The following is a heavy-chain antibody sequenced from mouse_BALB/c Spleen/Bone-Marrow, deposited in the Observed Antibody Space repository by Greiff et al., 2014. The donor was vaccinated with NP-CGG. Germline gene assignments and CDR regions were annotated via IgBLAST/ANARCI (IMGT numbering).Heavy chain of an antibody. Sequence: VQLKEPGGDLVKPGGSLKLSCAASGFTFTSYGMSWVRQTPDKRLEWVATISSGGSYTYYPDSVKGRFTISRDNAKNTLYLQMSSLKSEDTAMYYCARLGRDYFDYWGQGTTLTVSS. J-gene: IGHJ2*01. CDR3: ARLGRDYFDY. V-gene: IGHV5-6*01. CDR2: ISSGGSYT. D-gene: IGHD4-1*01. CDR1: GFTFTSYG.